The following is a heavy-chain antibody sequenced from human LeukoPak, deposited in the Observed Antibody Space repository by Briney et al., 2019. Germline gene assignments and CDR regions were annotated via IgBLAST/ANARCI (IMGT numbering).Heavy chain of an antibody. Sequence: SETLSLTCTVSGGSISSSSYYWGWIRQPPGKGLEWIGSIYYSGSTYYNPSLKSRVTISVDTSKNQFSLKLSSVTAADTAVYYCARLYGDLYYYYYYYMDVWGKGTTVTVSS. J-gene: IGHJ6*03. V-gene: IGHV4-39*01. CDR2: IYYSGST. CDR3: ARLYGDLYYYYYYYMDV. CDR1: GGSISSSSYY. D-gene: IGHD4-17*01.